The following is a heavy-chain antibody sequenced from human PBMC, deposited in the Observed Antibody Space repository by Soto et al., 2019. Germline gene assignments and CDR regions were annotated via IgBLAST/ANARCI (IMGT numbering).Heavy chain of an antibody. Sequence: GGSLRLSCAASGFTFDDYAMHWVRQAPGKGLEWVSGISWNSGSIGYADSVKGRFTISRDNAKNSLYLQMNSLRAEDTALYYCAKDGGDGYNNHSETFDYWGQGTLVTVSS. J-gene: IGHJ4*02. CDR1: GFTFDDYA. CDR3: AKDGGDGYNNHSETFDY. V-gene: IGHV3-9*01. D-gene: IGHD4-4*01. CDR2: ISWNSGSI.